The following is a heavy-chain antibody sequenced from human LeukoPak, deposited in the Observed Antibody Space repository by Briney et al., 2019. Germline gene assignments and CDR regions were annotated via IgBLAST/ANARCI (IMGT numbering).Heavy chain of an antibody. CDR3: ARDGAGYSSGP. J-gene: IGHJ5*02. V-gene: IGHV3-30-3*01. Sequence: GRSLRLSCAASGFTFSSYAMHWVRQAPGKGLEWVAVISYDGSNKYYADSVKGRFTISRDNSKNTLYLQMNSLRAEDTAVYYCARDGAGYSSGPWGQGTLVTVSS. CDR2: ISYDGSNK. CDR1: GFTFSSYA. D-gene: IGHD6-19*01.